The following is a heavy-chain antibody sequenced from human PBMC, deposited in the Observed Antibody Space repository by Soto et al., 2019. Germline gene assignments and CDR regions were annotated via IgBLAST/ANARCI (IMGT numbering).Heavy chain of an antibody. Sequence: QVQLVESGGGVVQPGRSLRLSCAASGFTFSSYGMHWVRQAPGKGLEWVAVISYEGSNKYYADSVKGRFTISRDNSXXPLYLQMNSLRAEDTAVYYCAKAALIQLWSYGMDVWVQGTTVTVSS. J-gene: IGHJ6*02. CDR1: GFTFSSYG. CDR3: AKAALIQLWSYGMDV. CDR2: ISYEGSNK. D-gene: IGHD5-18*01. V-gene: IGHV3-30*18.